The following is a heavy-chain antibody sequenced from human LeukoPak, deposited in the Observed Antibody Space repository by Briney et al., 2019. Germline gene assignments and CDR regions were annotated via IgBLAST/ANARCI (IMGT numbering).Heavy chain of an antibody. V-gene: IGHV1-2*02. CDR1: GYTFTGYY. CDR2: INPNSGGT. J-gene: IGHJ4*02. D-gene: IGHD3-22*01. CDR3: ALSYYDSSGYYYPEYY. Sequence: ASVKVSCKASGYTFTGYYMHWVRQAPGQGLEWMGWINPNSGGTNYAQKFQGRVTMTRDTSISTAYMELSRLRTDDTAVYYCALSYYDSSGYYYPEYYWGQGTLVTVSS.